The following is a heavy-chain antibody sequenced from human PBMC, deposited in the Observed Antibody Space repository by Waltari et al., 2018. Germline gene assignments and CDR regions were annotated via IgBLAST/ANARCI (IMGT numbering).Heavy chain of an antibody. CDR2: IYSGGST. D-gene: IGHD6-13*01. V-gene: IGHV3-53*01. CDR3: ARGATAAGTIYYYGMDV. Sequence: EVQLVESGGGLIQPGGSLRLSCAASGFTVRSNYMSWARQAPGKGLEWVSVIYSGGSTYYADSVKGRFTISRDNSKNTLYLQMNSLRAEDTAVYYCARGATAAGTIYYYGMDVWGQGTTVTVSS. J-gene: IGHJ6*02. CDR1: GFTVRSNY.